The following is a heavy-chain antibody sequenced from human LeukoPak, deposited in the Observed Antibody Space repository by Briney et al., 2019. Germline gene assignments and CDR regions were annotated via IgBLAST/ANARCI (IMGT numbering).Heavy chain of an antibody. Sequence: GGSLKLSCEASGFTFSSYGMSWVRQAQGKGLEWVSGISGSGGSTYYADSVTGRFTISRDNSKNTLYLQMNSLRAEDTAVYYCARARSSGGSNWGQGTLVTVSS. CDR1: GFTFSSYG. V-gene: IGHV3-23*01. J-gene: IGHJ4*02. CDR2: ISGSGGST. D-gene: IGHD2-15*01. CDR3: ARARSSGGSN.